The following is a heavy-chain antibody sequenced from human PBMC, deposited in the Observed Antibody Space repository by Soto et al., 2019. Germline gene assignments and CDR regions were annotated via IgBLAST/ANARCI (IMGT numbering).Heavy chain of an antibody. CDR2: IKQDGSEK. D-gene: IGHD6-19*01. J-gene: IGHJ6*02. CDR1: GFTFSSYW. V-gene: IGHV3-7*05. CDR3: ARELRKIAVAGNSYGMDV. Sequence: GGSLRLSCAASGFTFSSYWMSWVRQAPGKGLEWVANIKQDGSEKYYVDSVKGRFTISRDNAKNSLYLQMNSLRAEDTAVYYCARELRKIAVAGNSYGMDVWGQGTTVTVSS.